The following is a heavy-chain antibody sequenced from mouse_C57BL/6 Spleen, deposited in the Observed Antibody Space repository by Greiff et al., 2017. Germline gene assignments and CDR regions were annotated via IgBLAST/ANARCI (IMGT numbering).Heavy chain of an antibody. D-gene: IGHD6-1*01. V-gene: IGHV1-19*01. CDR2: INPYNGGT. CDR3: SRGAAVVGDYAVDY. Sequence: EVQLQQSGPVLVKPGASVKMSCKASGYTFTDYYMNWVKQSPGKSLEWIGVINPYNGGTSYNQKFKGKATLTVDKSSSTAYMELNSLTSEDSAVYYCSRGAAVVGDYAVDYWGQGTSVTVSS. J-gene: IGHJ4*01. CDR1: GYTFTDYY.